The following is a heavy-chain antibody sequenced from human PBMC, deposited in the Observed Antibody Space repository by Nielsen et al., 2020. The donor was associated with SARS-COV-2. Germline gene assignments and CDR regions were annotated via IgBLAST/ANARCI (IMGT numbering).Heavy chain of an antibody. D-gene: IGHD2-21*02. CDR2: IKQDGSEK. J-gene: IGHJ3*01. CDR1: GFTFSSDW. V-gene: IGHV3-7*03. CDR3: AKGDRYCGGDCYADAFVF. Sequence: GESLKISCAASGFTFSSDWMSWLRQAPGKGLEWVANIKQDGSEKHYVDSVKGRFTISRDNSKNTLYLQMNSLRAEDTAVYYCAKGDRYCGGDCYADAFVFWGQGTMVTV.